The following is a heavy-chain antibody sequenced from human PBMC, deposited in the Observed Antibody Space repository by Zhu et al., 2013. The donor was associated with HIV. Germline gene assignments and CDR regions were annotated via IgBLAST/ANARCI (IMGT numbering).Heavy chain of an antibody. J-gene: IGHJ6*02. D-gene: IGHD3-9*01. Sequence: QVQLVQSGAEVKKPGSSVRVSCKASGGPFNTYGFSWVRQAPGQGLEWMGGIIPFYRTPNYAPRFQGRISITADESTDTVYMELMSLRSYDTAVYFCARGWCRDILSGCGIDVWGQGTTVTVSS. V-gene: IGHV1-69*01. CDR2: IIPFYRTP. CDR3: ARGWCRDILSGCGIDV. CDR1: GGPFNTYG.